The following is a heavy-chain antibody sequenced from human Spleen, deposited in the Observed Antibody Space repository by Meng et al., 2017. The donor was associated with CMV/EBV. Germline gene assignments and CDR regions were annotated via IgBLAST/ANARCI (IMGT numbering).Heavy chain of an antibody. D-gene: IGHD1-26*01. V-gene: IGHV3-9*01. CDR2: ISWNSGSI. J-gene: IGHJ4*02. Sequence: SLKISCAASGFTFDDYAMHWVRQAPGKGLEWVSGISWNSGSIGYADSLKGRFTISRDNAKNSLYLQMSGLRAEDTAVYYCVRKSGSYSDYWGQGTLVTVSS. CDR3: VRKSGSYSDY. CDR1: GFTFDDYA.